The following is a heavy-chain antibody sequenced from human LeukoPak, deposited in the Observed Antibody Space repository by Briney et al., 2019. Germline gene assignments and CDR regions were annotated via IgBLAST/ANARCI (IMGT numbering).Heavy chain of an antibody. Sequence: GGSLRLSCAASGFTASTYYMNWVRQAPGKGLEWVSIIYSGGTTYYADSVKGRFTISRDTSKNTLSLQMNSLRAEDTAVYFCARVGDHFHWNLDLWGRGTLVTVSS. CDR1: GFTASTYY. V-gene: IGHV3-53*01. CDR2: IYSGGTT. J-gene: IGHJ2*01. CDR3: ARVGDHFHWNLDL. D-gene: IGHD3-3*02.